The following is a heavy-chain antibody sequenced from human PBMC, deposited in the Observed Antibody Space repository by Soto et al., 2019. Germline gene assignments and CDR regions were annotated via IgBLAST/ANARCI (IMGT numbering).Heavy chain of an antibody. CDR3: ARHDYDYVWESPGGDAFDI. V-gene: IGHV4-30-4*01. J-gene: IGHJ3*02. Sequence: PSETLSLTCTVSGGSISSGDYYWNWLRQPPGKGLEWIGFIFNTVSTYYNPSLKSRLTISVDMSKNQFSLRLTSVTAADTAVYYCARHDYDYVWESPGGDAFDILAQGTMVTV. CDR1: GGSISSGDYY. D-gene: IGHD3-16*01. CDR2: IFNTVST.